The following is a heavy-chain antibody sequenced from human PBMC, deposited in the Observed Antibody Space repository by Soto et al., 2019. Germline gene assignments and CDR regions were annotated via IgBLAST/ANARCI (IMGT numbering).Heavy chain of an antibody. CDR1: GYTLKNYG. Sequence: ASVKVSCKASGYTLKNYGITWVRQAPGQGLEWMGWISAYNRNIDYAQKFQGRVTMTTDTSTSTAYMELRSLRSDDTAVYYCARVDWGDFDFWGQGTLVTVSS. CDR3: ARVDWGDFDF. J-gene: IGHJ4*02. V-gene: IGHV1-18*01. D-gene: IGHD3-16*01. CDR2: ISAYNRNI.